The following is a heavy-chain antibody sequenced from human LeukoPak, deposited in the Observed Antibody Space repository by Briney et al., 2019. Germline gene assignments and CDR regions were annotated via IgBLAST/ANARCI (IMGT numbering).Heavy chain of an antibody. J-gene: IGHJ1*01. CDR2: INHSGST. Sequence: SETLSLTCAVYGGSFSDYYWSWIRQPPGKGLEWIGEINHSGSTNYNPSLKSRVTISVDTSKNQFSLKLSSVTAADTAVYYCARGPYSSGWYNSEYFQHGGQGTLVTVSS. CDR3: ARGPYSSGWYNSEYFQH. CDR1: GGSFSDYY. V-gene: IGHV4-34*01. D-gene: IGHD6-19*01.